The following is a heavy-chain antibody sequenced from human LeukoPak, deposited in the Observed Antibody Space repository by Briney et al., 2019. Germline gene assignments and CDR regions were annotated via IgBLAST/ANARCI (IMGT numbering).Heavy chain of an antibody. J-gene: IGHJ4*02. D-gene: IGHD6-13*01. CDR3: AIIDSSSWYEATDYFDY. Sequence: ASVKVSCKASGGTFSSYAISWVRQAPGQGLEWMGRIIPILGIANYAQKFQGRVTITADKSTSTAYMELSSPRSEDTAVYYCAIIDSSSWYEATDYFDYWGQGTLVTVSS. CDR1: GGTFSSYA. CDR2: IIPILGIA. V-gene: IGHV1-69*04.